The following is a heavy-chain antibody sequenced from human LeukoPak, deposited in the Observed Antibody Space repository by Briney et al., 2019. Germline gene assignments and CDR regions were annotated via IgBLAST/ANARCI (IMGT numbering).Heavy chain of an antibody. D-gene: IGHD2-15*01. J-gene: IGHJ4*01. V-gene: IGHV3-23*01. CDR2: ISGSGGST. CDR1: GFTFSSYA. CDR3: AKDWDCSGGSCFEGYFDY. Sequence: LAGGSLRLSCAASGFTFSSYAMSWVRQAPGKGLEWVSAISGSGGSTYYAGSVKGRFTISRDNSKNTLYLQMNSLRAEDTAVYYCAKDWDCSGGSCFEGYFDYWGQGTLVTVSS.